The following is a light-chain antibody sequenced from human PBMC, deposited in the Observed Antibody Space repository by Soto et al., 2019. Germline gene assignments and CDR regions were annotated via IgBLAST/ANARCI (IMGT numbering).Light chain of an antibody. Sequence: SYELTQPPSVSVAPGKTARITCGGNKIGSKSVHWYQQKPGQAPVLVIYYDSDRPSGIPERFSGSNSGNTATLTISRVEAGDEADYCCQVWDSSSDHVVFGGGTKVTVL. CDR3: QVWDSSSDHVV. CDR1: KIGSKS. V-gene: IGLV3-21*04. J-gene: IGLJ2*01. CDR2: YDS.